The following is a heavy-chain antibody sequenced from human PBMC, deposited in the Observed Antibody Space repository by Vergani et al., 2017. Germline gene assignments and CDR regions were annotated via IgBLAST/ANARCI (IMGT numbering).Heavy chain of an antibody. CDR2: IYYSGST. V-gene: IGHV4-30-4*01. CDR1: GGSTSSGDYY. J-gene: IGHJ6*03. D-gene: IGHD6-25*01. Sequence: QVKLQESGPGLVKPSQTLSLPCTVSGGSTSSGDYYWSWIRQPPGKGLEWIGYIYYSGSTYYNPSLKSRVTISVDTSKNQFSLKLSSVPAADTAVYYCARVDTQVPATSHFYYMDVWGKGTTVVVSS. CDR3: ARVDTQVPATSHFYYMDV.